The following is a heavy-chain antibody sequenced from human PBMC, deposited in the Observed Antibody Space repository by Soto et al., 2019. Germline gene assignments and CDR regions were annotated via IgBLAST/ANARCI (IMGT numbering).Heavy chain of an antibody. D-gene: IGHD5-12*01. Sequence: LRLSCAASGFTFSSYWMSWVRQAPGKGLEWVANIKQDGSEKYYVDSVKGRFTISRDNAKNSLYLQMNSLRAEDTAVYYCARVVTRLIVATIYFDYWGQGTLVTAPQ. CDR2: IKQDGSEK. V-gene: IGHV3-7*05. CDR3: ARVVTRLIVATIYFDY. CDR1: GFTFSSYW. J-gene: IGHJ4*02.